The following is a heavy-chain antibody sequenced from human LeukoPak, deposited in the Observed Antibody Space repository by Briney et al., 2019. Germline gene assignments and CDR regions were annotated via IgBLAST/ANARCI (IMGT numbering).Heavy chain of an antibody. CDR1: GDTFTHYY. CDR2: INPSGGST. CDR3: ARSPYTYGSLFYLDY. V-gene: IGHV1-46*01. D-gene: IGHD5-18*01. J-gene: IGHJ4*02. Sequence: GASVKVSCKASGDTFTHYYIHWVRQAPGQGLEWMGIINPSGGSTDYAQKFQGRIALTKDTSTSTVYMEVYSLRSEDTAVYYCARSPYTYGSLFYLDYWGQGTLVTVSS.